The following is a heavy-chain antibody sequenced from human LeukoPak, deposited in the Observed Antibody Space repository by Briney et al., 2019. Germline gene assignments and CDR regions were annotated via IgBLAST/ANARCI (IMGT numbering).Heavy chain of an antibody. Sequence: ASVKVSCKASGYTFTSYYMHWVRQAPGQGLEWMGIINPSGGSTSYAQKFQGRVTMTRDMPTSTVYMELSSLRSEDTAVYYCARDIGWGCDYWGQGTLVTVSS. V-gene: IGHV1-46*01. D-gene: IGHD7-27*01. CDR2: INPSGGST. J-gene: IGHJ4*02. CDR1: GYTFTSYY. CDR3: ARDIGWGCDY.